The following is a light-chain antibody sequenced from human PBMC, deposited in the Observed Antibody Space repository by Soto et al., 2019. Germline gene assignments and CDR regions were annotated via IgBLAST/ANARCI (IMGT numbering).Light chain of an antibody. CDR3: QQYSDWPPTYT. CDR2: GAS. J-gene: IGKJ2*01. Sequence: EIVLTQSPATLSVSPGERATLSCRASQSVISSNLAWYQQKPGQAPRLLIYGASTRATGIPARFSGSGSGTEFTLTISSLQSEDFAIYYCQQYSDWPPTYTFGQGTKLEIK. V-gene: IGKV3-15*01. CDR1: QSVISSN.